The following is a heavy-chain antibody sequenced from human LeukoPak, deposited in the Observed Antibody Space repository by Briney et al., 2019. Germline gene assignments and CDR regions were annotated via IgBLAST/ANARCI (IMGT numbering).Heavy chain of an antibody. V-gene: IGHV4-4*07. Sequence: SETLSLTCTVSGGSISSYYWSWIRQPAGKGLERIGRIFTSGSTNYNPPLKSRVTMSVDTSKNQFSLKLRSVTAADTAVYYCARDMGIAAAGIGVVVYWGQGTLVTVSS. CDR2: IFTSGST. CDR1: GGSISSYY. J-gene: IGHJ4*02. CDR3: ARDMGIAAAGIGVVVY. D-gene: IGHD6-13*01.